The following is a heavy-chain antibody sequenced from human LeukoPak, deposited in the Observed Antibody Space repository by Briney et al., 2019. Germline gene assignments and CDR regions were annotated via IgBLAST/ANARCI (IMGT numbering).Heavy chain of an antibody. D-gene: IGHD1-26*01. V-gene: IGHV3-7*01. CDR1: GFTFSSYW. CDR3: AAYRGAHHKTFDY. CDR2: IKEDESEK. J-gene: IGHJ4*02. Sequence: GGSLRLSCAVSGFTFSSYWMSWVRQAPGNGPEWVANIKEDESEKNYVDSVKGRFTISRDSAKNSLYLQMNSLRAEDTAVYYCAAYRGAHHKTFDYWGQGALVIVSS.